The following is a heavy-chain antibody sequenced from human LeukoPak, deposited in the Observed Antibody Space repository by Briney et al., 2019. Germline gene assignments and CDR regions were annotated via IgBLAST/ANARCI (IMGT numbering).Heavy chain of an antibody. Sequence: GSLRLSCTASGFTFSDYFMSWIRQAPGKGLEWVSVIYSGGSTYYADSVKGRFTISRDNSKNTLYLQMNSLRAEDTAVYYCARVDFDYWGQGTLVTVSS. CDR2: IYSGGST. CDR3: ARVDFDY. CDR1: GFTFSDYF. J-gene: IGHJ4*02. V-gene: IGHV3-66*01.